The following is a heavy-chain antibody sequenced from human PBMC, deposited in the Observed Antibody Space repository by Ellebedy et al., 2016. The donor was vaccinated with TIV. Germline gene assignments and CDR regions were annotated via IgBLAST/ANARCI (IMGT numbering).Heavy chain of an antibody. J-gene: IGHJ4*02. CDR2: SRNKDYSFTT. CDR3: VRGFRGFES. V-gene: IGHV3-72*01. CDR1: GFTFSDHF. Sequence: GESLKISCAASGFTFSDHFMDWVRQAPGKGLDWVARSRNKDYSFTTEYAASAKGRFTISRDESNNLLYLEMNSLKTEDTAVYYCVRGFRGFESWGQGTLVTVS. D-gene: IGHD1-26*01.